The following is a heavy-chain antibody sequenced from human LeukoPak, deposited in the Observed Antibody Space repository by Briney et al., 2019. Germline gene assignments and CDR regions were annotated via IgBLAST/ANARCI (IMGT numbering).Heavy chain of an antibody. CDR3: ARVPISTTARGYFDY. CDR2: IYYSGST. J-gene: IGHJ4*02. D-gene: IGHD4-17*01. V-gene: IGHV4-61*01. Sequence: SETLSLTCTASGXSVSSGSYYWSWIRQPPGRGLEWIGYIYYSGSTTYNPSLKSRVTISVDTSKNKFSLKLSSVTAADTAVYYCARVPISTTARGYFDYWGQGTLVTVSS. CDR1: GXSVSSGSYY.